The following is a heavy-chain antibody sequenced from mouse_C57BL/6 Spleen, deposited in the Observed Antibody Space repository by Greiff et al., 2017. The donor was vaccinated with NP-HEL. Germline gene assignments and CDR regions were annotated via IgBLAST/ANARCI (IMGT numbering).Heavy chain of an antibody. Sequence: QVQLQQSGAELVKPGASVKMSCKASGYTFTSYWITWVKQRPGQGLEWIGDIYPGSGSTNYNEKFKSKATLTVDTSSSTAYMQLSSLTSEDSAVYYCARSGEWLLRAMDYWGQGTSVTVSS. CDR1: GYTFTSYW. J-gene: IGHJ4*01. CDR2: IYPGSGST. CDR3: ARSGEWLLRAMDY. D-gene: IGHD2-3*01. V-gene: IGHV1-55*01.